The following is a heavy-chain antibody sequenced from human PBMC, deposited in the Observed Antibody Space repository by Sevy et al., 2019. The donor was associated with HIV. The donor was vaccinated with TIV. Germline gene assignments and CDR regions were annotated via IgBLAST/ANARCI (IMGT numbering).Heavy chain of an antibody. CDR1: GFTFSTYS. J-gene: IGHJ4*02. CDR2: ISSSSTI. D-gene: IGHD4-17*01. V-gene: IGHV3-48*01. CDR3: ARELGYGDYVFDY. Sequence: GGSLRLSCAASGFTFSTYSMNWVRQAPGKGLEWVSYISSSSTIYYADSVKGRFTISRDNAKNSPYLQMNSLRAEDTAVYYCARELGYGDYVFDYWGQGALVTVSS.